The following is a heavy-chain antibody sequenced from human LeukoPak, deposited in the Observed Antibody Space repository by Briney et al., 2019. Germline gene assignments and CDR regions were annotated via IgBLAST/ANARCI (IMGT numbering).Heavy chain of an antibody. V-gene: IGHV3-7*01. CDR1: GFTFSGHW. Sequence: GGPLRLSCAASGFTFSGHWMSWVRQAPGKGLEWVANINQGGSDKYYADSVKGRFTISRDNANNLLYLQMNSLRGEDTAVYYCTRDRSRAEDDWGQGTLVTVSS. CDR3: TRDRSRAEDD. D-gene: IGHD1-14*01. CDR2: INQGGSDK. J-gene: IGHJ4*02.